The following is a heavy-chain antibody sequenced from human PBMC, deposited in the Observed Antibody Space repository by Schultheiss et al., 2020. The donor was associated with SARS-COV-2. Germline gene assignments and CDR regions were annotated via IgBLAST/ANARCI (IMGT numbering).Heavy chain of an antibody. CDR1: GGTFTSYG. CDR3: ARERAIRSSGWSHWAPLGY. CDR2: ISDYNGDT. D-gene: IGHD6-19*01. V-gene: IGHV1-18*01. Sequence: ASVKVSCKASGGTFTSYGINWVRQAPGQGLEWMGWISDYNGDTNYAQKLQGRVTMTTDTSTSTAYMELRSLRSDDTAIYYCARERAIRSSGWSHWAPLGYWGQGTLVTVSS. J-gene: IGHJ4*01.